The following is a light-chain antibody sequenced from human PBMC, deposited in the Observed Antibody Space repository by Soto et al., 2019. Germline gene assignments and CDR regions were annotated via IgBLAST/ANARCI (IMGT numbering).Light chain of an antibody. CDR3: CSYTPNNTWV. CDR1: NSDVGGYNY. CDR2: EVS. J-gene: IGLJ3*02. Sequence: QSVLTQPASVSGSPGQSITISCTGTNSDVGGYNYVSWYQQHPGKAPKLIIYEVSDRPSGISTRFSASKSGNTASLTISGLQPDDEADYYCCSYTPNNTWVFGGGTKLTVL. V-gene: IGLV2-14*01.